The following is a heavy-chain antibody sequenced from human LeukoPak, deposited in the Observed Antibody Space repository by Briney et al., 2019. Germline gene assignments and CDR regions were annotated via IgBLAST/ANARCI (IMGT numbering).Heavy chain of an antibody. Sequence: SETLSLTCTVSGVSISSYYWSWIRQPPGKGLEWIGYIYYSGSTNYNPSLKSRVTISVDTSKNQFSLKLSSVTAADTAVYYCARGPRDSSGYYLFDYWGQGTLVTVSS. CDR1: GVSISSYY. CDR2: IYYSGST. V-gene: IGHV4-59*01. J-gene: IGHJ4*02. D-gene: IGHD3-22*01. CDR3: ARGPRDSSGYYLFDY.